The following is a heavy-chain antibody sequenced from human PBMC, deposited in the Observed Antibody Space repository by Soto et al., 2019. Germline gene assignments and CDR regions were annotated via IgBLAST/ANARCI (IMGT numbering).Heavy chain of an antibody. J-gene: IGHJ4*02. CDR2: ISGSGGST. Sequence: GGSLRLSCAASGFTFSSYAMSWVRQAPGKGLKWVSAISGSGGSTYYADSVKGRFTISRDNSKNTLYLQMNSLRAEDAAVYYCAKDLTLNHDYWGQGTLVTVSS. CDR1: GFTFSSYA. V-gene: IGHV3-23*01. CDR3: AKDLTLNHDY. D-gene: IGHD7-27*01.